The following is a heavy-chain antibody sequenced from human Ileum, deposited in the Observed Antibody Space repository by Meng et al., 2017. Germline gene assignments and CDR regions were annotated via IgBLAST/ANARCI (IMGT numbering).Heavy chain of an antibody. CDR1: GGSISSSIW. CDR2: IHHSGIP. J-gene: IGHJ4*02. D-gene: IGHD3-10*01. Sequence: LQLQESSPGLVKPSGTLSLTCAVSGGSISSSIWWSWVRQPPEKGLEWIGEIHHSGIPNYSPSLKSRLTISVDKSKNQFSLKLQSVTAADTAVYFCARGVVSGSHYNTYWGQGILVTVSS. V-gene: IGHV4-4*02. CDR3: ARGVVSGSHYNTY.